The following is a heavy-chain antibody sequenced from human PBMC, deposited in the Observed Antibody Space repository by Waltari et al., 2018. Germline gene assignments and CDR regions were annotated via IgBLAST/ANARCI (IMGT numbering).Heavy chain of an antibody. CDR2: INHRGST. D-gene: IGHD5-18*01. Sequence: QVQLQQWGAGLLKPSETLSLTCAVYGGSFSGYYWSWIRQPPGKGLEWIGEINHRGSTNYNPSLKSRVTISVDTSKNQFSLKLSSVTAADTAVYYCARGPRLRGYSYGYHYWGQGTLVTVSS. CDR3: ARGPRLRGYSYGYHY. J-gene: IGHJ4*02. V-gene: IGHV4-34*01. CDR1: GGSFSGYY.